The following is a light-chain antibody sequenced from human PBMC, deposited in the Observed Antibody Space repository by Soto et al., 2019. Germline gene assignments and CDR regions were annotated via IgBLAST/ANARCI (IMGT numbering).Light chain of an antibody. CDR1: QSVSSY. J-gene: IGKJ2*01. CDR3: RQRSKWSYT. V-gene: IGKV3-11*01. CDR2: DAS. Sequence: EIVLTQSPATLSLSPGERATLSCRASQSVSSYLAWYQQKPGQAPRLLIYDASNRATGIPARFSGSGSGTDFTLTISSLEPEDFEVSYCRQRSKWSYTFGQGTKRQIK.